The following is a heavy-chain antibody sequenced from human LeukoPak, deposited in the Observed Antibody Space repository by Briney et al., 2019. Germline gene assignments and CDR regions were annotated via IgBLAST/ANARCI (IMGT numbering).Heavy chain of an antibody. CDR1: GFIFSNYA. CDR3: AKTGGHFYDSSASYYPDY. J-gene: IGHJ4*02. Sequence: GGSLRLSCAASGFIFSNYAMSWVRQAPGKGLEWVSAIGGSGGSTFYADSVKGRFTISRDNSRRTLYLQMNSLRAEDTAVYYCAKTGGHFYDSSASYYPDYWGQGTLVTVSS. V-gene: IGHV3-23*01. CDR2: IGGSGGST. D-gene: IGHD3-22*01.